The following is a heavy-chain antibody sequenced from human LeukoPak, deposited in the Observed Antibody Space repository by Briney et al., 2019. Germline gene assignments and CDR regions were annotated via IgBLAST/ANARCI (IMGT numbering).Heavy chain of an antibody. J-gene: IGHJ4*02. CDR1: GFTFSSYS. CDR3: AREMGGSYGIDY. V-gene: IGHV3-21*01. D-gene: IGHD1-26*01. Sequence: GGSLRLSCAASGFTFSSYSMNWVRQAPGKGLEWVSSISSSSSYIYYADSVKGRSTISRDNAKNSLYLQMNSLRAEDTAVYYCAREMGGSYGIDYWGQGTLVTVSS. CDR2: ISSSSSYI.